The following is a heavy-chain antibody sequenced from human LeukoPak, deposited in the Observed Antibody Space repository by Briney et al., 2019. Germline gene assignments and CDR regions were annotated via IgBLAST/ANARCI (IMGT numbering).Heavy chain of an antibody. Sequence: ASVKVSCKASGYTFTSYGISWVRQAPGQGLEWMGWISAYNGNTNYAQKLQGRVTMTTDTSTSTAYMELRSLRSDDTAVYYCARDSWSGYFTNYYYYGMDVWGQWTTVTVSS. CDR1: GYTFTSYG. V-gene: IGHV1-18*01. D-gene: IGHD3-3*01. J-gene: IGHJ6*02. CDR3: ARDSWSGYFTNYYYYGMDV. CDR2: ISAYNGNT.